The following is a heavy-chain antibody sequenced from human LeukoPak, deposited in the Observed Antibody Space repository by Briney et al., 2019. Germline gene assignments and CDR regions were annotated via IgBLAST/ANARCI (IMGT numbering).Heavy chain of an antibody. D-gene: IGHD2-15*01. CDR3: AKSDMGYCGGGSYLIDY. V-gene: IGHV3-30*02. CDR2: IRYDGSNK. CDR1: GFTFSSYG. Sequence: PGGSLRLSCAASGFTFSSYGMHWVRQAPGKGLEWVAFIRYDGSNKYYADSVKGRFTISRDNSKNTLYLQMNSLRPEDTAVYYCAKSDMGYCGGGSYLIDYWGQGTLVTVSS. J-gene: IGHJ4*02.